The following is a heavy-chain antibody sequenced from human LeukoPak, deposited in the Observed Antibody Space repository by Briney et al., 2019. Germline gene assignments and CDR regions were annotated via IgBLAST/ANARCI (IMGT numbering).Heavy chain of an antibody. D-gene: IGHD5-12*01. CDR3: AGGGVATRFDH. CDR2: IYPGDSDT. V-gene: IGHV5-51*01. CDR1: GYRFTSNW. J-gene: IGHJ4*02. Sequence: GESLKISRKGSGYRFTSNWIGWVRQMPGKGLEWMGIIYPGDSDTRYSPSFQGQVTISADKSSSTVYVQWSSLKTSDTALYYCAGGGVATRFDHWGQGTLVTVSS.